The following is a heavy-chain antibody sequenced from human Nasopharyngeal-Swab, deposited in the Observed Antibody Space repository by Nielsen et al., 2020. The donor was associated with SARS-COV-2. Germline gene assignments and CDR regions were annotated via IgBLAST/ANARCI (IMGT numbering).Heavy chain of an antibody. CDR1: GYTFTSYA. CDR3: ARDSSSLTGGHMDV. D-gene: IGHD7-27*01. CDR2: INTDTGSL. J-gene: IGHJ6*03. Sequence: ASVKVSCKASGYTFTSYAMNWVRQAPGQGPEWMGWINTDTGSLMYAQGFTGRFVFSLDTSASTAYLQISSLTAEDTAVYFCARDSSSLTGGHMDVWGKGTTVTVSS. V-gene: IGHV7-4-1*02.